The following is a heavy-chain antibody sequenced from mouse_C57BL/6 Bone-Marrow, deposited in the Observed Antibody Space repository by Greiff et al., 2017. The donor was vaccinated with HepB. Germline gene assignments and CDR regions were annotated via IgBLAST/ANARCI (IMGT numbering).Heavy chain of an antibody. CDR2: IDPNSGGT. Sequence: VKLQQPGAELVKPGASVKLSCKASGYTFTSYWMHWVKQRPGRGLEWIGRIDPNSGGTKYNEKFKSKATLTVDKPSSTAYMQLSSLTSEDSAVYYCARFPMIRYYYAMDYWGQGTSVTVSS. V-gene: IGHV1-72*01. J-gene: IGHJ4*01. D-gene: IGHD2-4*01. CDR1: GYTFTSYW. CDR3: ARFPMIRYYYAMDY.